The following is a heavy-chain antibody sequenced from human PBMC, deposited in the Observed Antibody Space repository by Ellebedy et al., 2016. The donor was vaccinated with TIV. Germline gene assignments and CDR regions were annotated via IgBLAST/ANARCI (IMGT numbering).Heavy chain of an antibody. CDR1: GGTFSSYA. V-gene: IGHV1-69*13. J-gene: IGHJ5*02. CDR2: IIPIFGTA. D-gene: IGHD3-3*02. CDR3: ARGHFRQMGILVWFDP. Sequence: ASVKVSCKASGGTFSSYAISWVRQAPGQGLEWMGGIIPIFGTANYAQKFQGRVTITADESTSTAYMELSSLRSEDTAVYYCARGHFRQMGILVWFDPWGQGTLVTVSS.